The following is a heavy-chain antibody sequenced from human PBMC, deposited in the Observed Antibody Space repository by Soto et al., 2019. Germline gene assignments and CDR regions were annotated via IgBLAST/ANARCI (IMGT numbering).Heavy chain of an antibody. CDR1: GLIFSDYH. V-gene: IGHV3-72*01. CDR2: IRRKANSYTT. J-gene: IGHJ6*02. CDR3: AMLGGWSGGSSGMDV. D-gene: IGHD6-19*01. Sequence: EVQLVESGGGLVQPGGSLRLSCAASGLIFSDYHMDWVRQAPGKGLECVGRIRRKANSYTTEYAASVKGRFTISRDDSKNSLYLQMNSRKSEDTAVYYCAMLGGWSGGSSGMDVWGQGTTVTVSS.